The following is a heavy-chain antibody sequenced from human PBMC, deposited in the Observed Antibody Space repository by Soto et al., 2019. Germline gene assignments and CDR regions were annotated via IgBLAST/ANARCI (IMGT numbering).Heavy chain of an antibody. J-gene: IGHJ4*02. CDR1: GYGFTDYW. D-gene: IGHD3-9*01. Sequence: GESLKISCKSSGYGFTDYWIGWVRQMPGKGLEWMGIIYPGDSDARYSPSFQGQVTISVDTSINTAFLRWNSLTASDTAMYYCARQADYNILTGYFYYFDYWGQGSLVTVSS. V-gene: IGHV5-51*01. CDR3: ARQADYNILTGYFYYFDY. CDR2: IYPGDSDA.